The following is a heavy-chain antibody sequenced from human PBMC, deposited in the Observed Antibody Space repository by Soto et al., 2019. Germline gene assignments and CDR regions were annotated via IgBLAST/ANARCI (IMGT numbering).Heavy chain of an antibody. CDR3: ANLIVFHSSYYHDY. V-gene: IGHV4-34*01. D-gene: IGHD1-26*01. J-gene: IGHJ4*01. CDR1: GVPFSGYY. Sequence: PSETLSITCDVYGVPFSGYYWSCIRQSPGKGLEWIGEINHSGNTNYNPSLKSRVTMLVDTSKNQFSLSLSSVTAADTAVYYCANLIVFHSSYYHDYWGHGTLVTVSS. CDR2: INHSGNT.